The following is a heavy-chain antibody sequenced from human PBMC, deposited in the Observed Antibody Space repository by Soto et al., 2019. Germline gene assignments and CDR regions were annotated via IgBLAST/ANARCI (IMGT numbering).Heavy chain of an antibody. V-gene: IGHV1-69*13. CDR2: IIPIFGTA. J-gene: IGHJ3*02. CDR3: AIWEAPQQDNYDILTGPPAGDAFDI. Sequence: SVKVSCKASGGTFSSYAISWVRQAPGQGLEWMGGIIPIFGTANYAQKFQGRVTITADESTSTAYMELSSLRSEDTAVCYCAIWEAPQQDNYDILTGPPAGDAFDIWGQGTMVTVSS. CDR1: GGTFSSYA. D-gene: IGHD3-9*01.